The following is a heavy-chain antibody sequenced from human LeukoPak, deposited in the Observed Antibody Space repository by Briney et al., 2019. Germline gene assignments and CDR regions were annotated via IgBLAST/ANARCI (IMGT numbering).Heavy chain of an antibody. Sequence: GGSLRLSCEASGFTFTTYWLGWVRQPPGKGLEWVANIKQDGTEKYYVDSVKGRFTISRDNAKNSLYLQMNTLRVEDTAIYYCVRVALYFYDSESYYFFEHWGQGTPVTASS. CDR3: VRVALYFYDSESYYFFEH. D-gene: IGHD3-10*01. CDR2: IKQDGTEK. J-gene: IGHJ4*02. CDR1: GFTFTTYW. V-gene: IGHV3-7*01.